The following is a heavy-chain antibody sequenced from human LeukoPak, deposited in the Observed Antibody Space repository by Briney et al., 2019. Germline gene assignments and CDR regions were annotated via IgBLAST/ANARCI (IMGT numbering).Heavy chain of an antibody. V-gene: IGHV4-59*01. J-gene: IGHJ5*02. CDR1: GGSISSYY. CDR3: AGSLTGPYNWFDP. Sequence: SETLSLTCSVSGGSISSYYWSWIRQPPGKGLEWIGFIYYSGSTNYSPSLKSRVTISLDTSKNQFSLKLSSVTAADTAVYYCAGSLTGPYNWFDPWGQGTLVTVSS. D-gene: IGHD3-9*01. CDR2: IYYSGST.